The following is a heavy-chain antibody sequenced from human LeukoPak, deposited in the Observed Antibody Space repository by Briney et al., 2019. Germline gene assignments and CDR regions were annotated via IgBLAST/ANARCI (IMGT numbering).Heavy chain of an antibody. CDR1: GFTFSNAW. D-gene: IGHD4-17*01. CDR2: IKQDGSAQ. CDR3: ARAGGYGDSDVDY. J-gene: IGHJ4*02. V-gene: IGHV3-7*04. Sequence: GGSLRLSCAASGFTFSNAWMSWVRQAPGKGLEWVANIKQDGSAQYYVGSVEGRFTISRDNAKNSLYLQMNSLRAEDTAVYYCARAGGYGDSDVDYWGQGTLVTVSS.